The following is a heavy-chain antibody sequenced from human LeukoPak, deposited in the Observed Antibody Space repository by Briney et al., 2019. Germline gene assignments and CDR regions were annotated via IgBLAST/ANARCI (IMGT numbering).Heavy chain of an antibody. D-gene: IGHD3-3*01. CDR2: ISAYNGNT. J-gene: IGHJ6*02. Sequence: GASVKASCKASGYTFTSYGISWVRQAPGQGLEWMGWISAYNGNTNYAQKLQGRVTMTTDTSTSTAYMELRSLRSDDTAVYYCARGGLDYDFWSGYYLYYYYGMDVWGQGTTVTVSS. CDR3: ARGGLDYDFWSGYYLYYYYGMDV. V-gene: IGHV1-18*01. CDR1: GYTFTSYG.